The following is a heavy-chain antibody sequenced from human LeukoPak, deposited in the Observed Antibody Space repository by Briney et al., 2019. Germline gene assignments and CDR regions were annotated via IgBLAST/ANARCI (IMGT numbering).Heavy chain of an antibody. CDR3: ARGVPAPDY. CDR2: IDHSGST. J-gene: IGHJ4*02. D-gene: IGHD4/OR15-4a*01. CDR1: GGSFSGCY. Sequence: SETLSLTCAVYGGSFSGCYWSWIRQPPGKGLEWIGEIDHSGSTNYNPSLKSRVTISVDTSKNQFSLKLSSVTAADTAVYYCARGVPAPDYWGQGTLATVSS. V-gene: IGHV4-34*01.